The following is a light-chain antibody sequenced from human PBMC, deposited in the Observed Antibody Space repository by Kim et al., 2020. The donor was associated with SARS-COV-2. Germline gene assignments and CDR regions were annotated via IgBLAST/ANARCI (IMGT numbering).Light chain of an antibody. Sequence: DIQMTQSPSTLSASVGDRVTITCRASQSISSWLAWYQQRQGKAPKLLIYRASDLEGGVPSRFSGSVSGTEFTLTISSLQPDDFATYYCQKYKTVTWTVGQGTKMWIK. CDR2: RAS. CDR3: QKYKTVTWT. J-gene: IGKJ1*01. CDR1: QSISSW. V-gene: IGKV1-5*03.